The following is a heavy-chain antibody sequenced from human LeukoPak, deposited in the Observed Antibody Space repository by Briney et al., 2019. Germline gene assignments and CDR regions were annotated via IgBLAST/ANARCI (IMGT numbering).Heavy chain of an antibody. CDR3: ARSIMITFGGVIVFSPWFVP. J-gene: IGHJ5*02. CDR2: IYYSGST. D-gene: IGHD3-16*02. Sequence: SETLSLTCTVSGGSISSYYWSWIRQPPGKGLEWIGYIYYSGSTNYNPSLKSRVTISVDTSKNQFSLKLSSVTAADTAVYYCARSIMITFGGVIVFSPWFVPWGQGTLVTVSS. V-gene: IGHV4-59*01. CDR1: GGSISSYY.